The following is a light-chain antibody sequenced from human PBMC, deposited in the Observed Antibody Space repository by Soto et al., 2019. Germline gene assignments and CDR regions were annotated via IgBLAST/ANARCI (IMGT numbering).Light chain of an antibody. J-gene: IGKJ2*03. CDR1: QSVSGW. CDR3: QPYSSAPYS. CDR2: DAS. V-gene: IGKV1-5*01. Sequence: DVEMTQSPSTLSSSVGDRATITCRASQSVSGWLAWYQQKPGRAPKGLIYDASTLETGVPSRFSGSGSGTEFTLTISSLQPDYLATYYCQPYSSAPYSFGQGTKLESK.